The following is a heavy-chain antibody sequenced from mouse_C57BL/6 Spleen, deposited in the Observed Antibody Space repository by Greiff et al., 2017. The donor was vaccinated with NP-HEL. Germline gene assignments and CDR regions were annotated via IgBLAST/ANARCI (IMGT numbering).Heavy chain of an antibody. D-gene: IGHD2-2*01. CDR2: INPSSGYT. Sequence: QVQLKESGAELARPGASVKMSCKASGYTFTSYTMHWVKQRPGQGLEWIGYINPSSGYTKYNQKFKDKATLTADKSSSTAYMQLSSLTSEDSAVYYCATGGVTTFDYWGQGTTLTVSS. V-gene: IGHV1-4*01. CDR3: ATGGVTTFDY. J-gene: IGHJ2*01. CDR1: GYTFTSYT.